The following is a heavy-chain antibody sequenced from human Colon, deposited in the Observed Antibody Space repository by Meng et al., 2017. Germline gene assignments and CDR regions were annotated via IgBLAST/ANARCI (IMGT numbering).Heavy chain of an antibody. CDR3: ARENMYFGSGQNDAFDI. CDR2: IYTSDIT. D-gene: IGHD3-10*01. Sequence: GESLKISCAASGFNVNTYYMDWVRQAPGKGLEWVSVIYTSDITYYTDSVKGRFTISRDSSKNTLYLQMNNLRAEDTAVYDCARENMYFGSGQNDAFDIWGQGTLVTVSS. J-gene: IGHJ3*02. V-gene: IGHV3-53*01. CDR1: GFNVNTYY.